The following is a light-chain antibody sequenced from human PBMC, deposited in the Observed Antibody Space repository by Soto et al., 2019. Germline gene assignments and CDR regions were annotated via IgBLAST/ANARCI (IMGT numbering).Light chain of an antibody. V-gene: IGKV3-15*01. J-gene: IGKJ5*01. Sequence: EIATTQSPVTLSVSPGDRAALSCRASRSVSTNLAWYQQKPGQPPRLLIYAASTRATGVPARFSGSGSGTEFTLTISSLQSEDFAVYFCQQYNKWPPYTFGQGTRLEIK. CDR1: RSVSTN. CDR2: AAS. CDR3: QQYNKWPPYT.